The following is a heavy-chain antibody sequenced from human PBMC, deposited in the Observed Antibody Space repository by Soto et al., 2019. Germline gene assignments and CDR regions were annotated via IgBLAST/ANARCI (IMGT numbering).Heavy chain of an antibody. V-gene: IGHV3-13*05. J-gene: IGHJ6*02. D-gene: IGHD1-26*01. CDR2: LGAARDP. Sequence: EVQLVESGGGSVQPGESLRLSCAASGFSFRDYDMHWVRQRKGKGLEWVSALGAARDPYYVGSVNGRFSVSRDNAQNSLFLQMTNLRVDDTAVYFCARAYLGRLPRRADYYYAMDVWGRGPTVTVSS. CDR3: ARAYLGRLPRRADYYYAMDV. CDR1: GFSFRDYD.